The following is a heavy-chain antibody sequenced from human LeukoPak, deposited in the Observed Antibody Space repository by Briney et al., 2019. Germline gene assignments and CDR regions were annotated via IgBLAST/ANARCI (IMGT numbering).Heavy chain of an antibody. CDR1: GFTCSSYA. J-gene: IGHJ5*02. Sequence: GGSLRLSGAASGFTCSSYAMNWVRQAPGKGLEWVSSVSGSGGATYYANSVKGRFTISRDNSKNILYLQMNSLRAEDTAVYYCAKDGGSSGYWVSWGQGTLVTVSS. V-gene: IGHV3-23*01. D-gene: IGHD3-22*01. CDR3: AKDGGSSGYWVS. CDR2: VSGSGGAT.